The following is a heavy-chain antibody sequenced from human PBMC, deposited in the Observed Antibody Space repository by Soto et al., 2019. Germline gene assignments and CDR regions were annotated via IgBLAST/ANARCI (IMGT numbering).Heavy chain of an antibody. CDR3: ASGYYDSSGYFPPGY. CDR1: GFTFSSYA. D-gene: IGHD3-22*01. CDR2: ISSNGGST. J-gene: IGHJ4*02. V-gene: IGHV3-64*01. Sequence: PGGSLRLSCAASGFTFSSYAMHRVLQAPGKGLEYVSAISSNGGSTYYANSVKGRFTISRDNSKNTLYLQMGSLRAEDMAVYYCASGYYDSSGYFPPGYWGQGTLVTVSS.